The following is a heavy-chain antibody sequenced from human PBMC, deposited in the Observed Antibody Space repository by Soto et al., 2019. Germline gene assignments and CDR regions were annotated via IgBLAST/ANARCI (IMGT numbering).Heavy chain of an antibody. CDR3: ALRLYDGSGYYFDY. Sequence: QITLKESGPTLVKPTQTLTLTCTFSGFSLSTSGVGVAWIRQPPGKALEWLALIYWDDDKRYSTSLKNRLTDANDSSKDQVVLIMTNMDPGDTSTYYCALRLYDGSGYYFDYWGQGSLVTVSS. CDR1: GFSLSTSGVG. J-gene: IGHJ4*02. CDR2: IYWDDDK. V-gene: IGHV2-5*02. D-gene: IGHD3-22*01.